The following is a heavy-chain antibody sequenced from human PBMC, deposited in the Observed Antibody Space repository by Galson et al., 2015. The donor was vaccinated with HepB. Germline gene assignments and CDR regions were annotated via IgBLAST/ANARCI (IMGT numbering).Heavy chain of an antibody. J-gene: IGHJ6*02. V-gene: IGHV3-21*06. D-gene: IGHD2-15*01. CDR3: ARVDCSGAACEGFGMDV. CDR1: GFTVSDYS. CDR2: ISSSSNYI. Sequence: SLRLSGAASGFTVSDYSMNWVRQAPGKGLEWVSSISSSSNYIYYADSVRGRFTPSRDNAKNSLRLQIDSLRAEDTAMYYCARVDCSGAACEGFGMDVWGQGTAVTVSS.